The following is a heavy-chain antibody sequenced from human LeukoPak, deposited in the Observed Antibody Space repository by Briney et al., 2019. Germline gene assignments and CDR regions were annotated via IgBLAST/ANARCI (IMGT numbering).Heavy chain of an antibody. Sequence: PSETLSLTCTVSGGSISSYYWSWIRQPPGKGLEWIGYIYYSGSTNYNPSLKSRVTISVDTSKNQFSLKLSSVTAADTAVYYCAVATYDSSGYYTGGFDYWGQGTLVTVSS. D-gene: IGHD3-22*01. CDR3: AVATYDSSGYYTGGFDY. CDR2: IYYSGST. J-gene: IGHJ4*02. V-gene: IGHV4-59*01. CDR1: GGSISSYY.